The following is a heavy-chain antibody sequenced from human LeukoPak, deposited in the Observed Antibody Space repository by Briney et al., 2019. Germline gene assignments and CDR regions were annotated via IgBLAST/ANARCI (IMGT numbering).Heavy chain of an antibody. CDR2: IYYSGST. CDR1: GGSISSSSYY. V-gene: IGHV4-39*01. D-gene: IGHD5-12*01. CDR3: ARHRYSGYVGAFDI. Sequence: KTSETLSLTCTVSGGSISSSSYYWAWIRQPPGKGLEWIGSIYYSGSTYYNPSLKSRVTISVDTSKNQFSLKLSSVTAADTAVYYCARHRYSGYVGAFDIWGQGTMVTVSS. J-gene: IGHJ3*02.